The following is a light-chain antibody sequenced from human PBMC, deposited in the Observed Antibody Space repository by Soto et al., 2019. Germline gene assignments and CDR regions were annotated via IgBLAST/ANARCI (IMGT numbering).Light chain of an antibody. CDR2: DAS. CDR1: QNINIY. Sequence: DIPMTQSPSSLSASVGDRVTITCQASQNINIYLNWYQQKPGRAPKLLIYDASNLEAGVPSRFRGSGSGTDFTFTISRLQPEDIATYYCQQYENLPTFGQGTRLEIK. J-gene: IGKJ5*01. V-gene: IGKV1-33*01. CDR3: QQYENLPT.